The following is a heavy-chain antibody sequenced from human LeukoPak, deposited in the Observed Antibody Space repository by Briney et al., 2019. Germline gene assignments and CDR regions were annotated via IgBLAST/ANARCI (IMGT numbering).Heavy chain of an antibody. D-gene: IGHD6-19*01. Sequence: SETLSLTCTVSGGSISSYYWSWIRQPPGKGLEWIGYIYYSGSTYYNPSLKSRVTISVDTSKNQFSLKLSSVTAADTAVYYRARGGGSSGWYTTDYWGQGTLVTVSS. CDR3: ARGGGSSGWYTTDY. J-gene: IGHJ4*02. V-gene: IGHV4-30-4*01. CDR1: GGSISSYY. CDR2: IYYSGST.